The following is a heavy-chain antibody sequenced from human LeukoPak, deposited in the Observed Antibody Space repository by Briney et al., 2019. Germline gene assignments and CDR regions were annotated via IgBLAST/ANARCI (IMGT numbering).Heavy chain of an antibody. J-gene: IGHJ4*02. D-gene: IGHD5-18*01. Sequence: GGSLRLSCAASGFTFSTYALSWVRQPPGKGLEWVSAVSAGGGTTYYADSVKGRFTISRDNSQDTLCLRMNSLRAEDTAIYYCAKTRGYNYGFPFDYWGQGTLVTVSS. V-gene: IGHV3-23*01. CDR3: AKTRGYNYGFPFDY. CDR1: GFTFSTYA. CDR2: VSAGGGTT.